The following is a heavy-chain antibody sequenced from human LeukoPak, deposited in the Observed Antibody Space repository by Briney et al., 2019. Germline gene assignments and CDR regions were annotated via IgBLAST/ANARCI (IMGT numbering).Heavy chain of an antibody. D-gene: IGHD1-26*01. CDR1: GGSISSHY. CDR2: IYTSGST. J-gene: IGHJ3*02. CDR3: ARQGSGYFPYAFDI. Sequence: PSETLSLTCTVSGGSISSHYWSWIRQPPGKGLEWIGYIYTSGSTNYNPSLKSRVTISVDTSKNQFSLKLSSVTAADTAVYYCARQGSGYFPYAFDIWGQGTMVTVSS. V-gene: IGHV4-4*09.